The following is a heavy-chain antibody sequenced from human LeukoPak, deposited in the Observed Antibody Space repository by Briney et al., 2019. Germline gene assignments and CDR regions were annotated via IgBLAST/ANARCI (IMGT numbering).Heavy chain of an antibody. V-gene: IGHV3-11*01. CDR3: ATLSSSSVGY. Sequence: GGSLRLSCAASGLTFSDYYMSWIRQAPGKGLEWVSYIGISGSPIYYADSVKGRFTISRDNAKNSLYLRLNSLRAEDTAFYYCATLSSSSVGYWGQGTLVTVSS. CDR2: IGISGSPI. D-gene: IGHD6-19*01. J-gene: IGHJ4*02. CDR1: GLTFSDYY.